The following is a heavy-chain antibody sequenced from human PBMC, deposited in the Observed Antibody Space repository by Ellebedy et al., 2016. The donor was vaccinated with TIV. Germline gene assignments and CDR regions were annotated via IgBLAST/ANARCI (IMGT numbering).Heavy chain of an antibody. D-gene: IGHD4-17*01. CDR1: GFTFTNSA. J-gene: IGHJ4*02. CDR2: IWDDGSKK. Sequence: PGGSLRLSCAASGFTFTNSAMHWVRQAPGKGLEWVAVIWDDGSKKKSADSVKGRFTISRDKSKNTLYLQMNSLRAEDTALYYCLIEAWNGDYYLDSWGQGTLVTVSS. V-gene: IGHV3-33*08. CDR3: LIEAWNGDYYLDS.